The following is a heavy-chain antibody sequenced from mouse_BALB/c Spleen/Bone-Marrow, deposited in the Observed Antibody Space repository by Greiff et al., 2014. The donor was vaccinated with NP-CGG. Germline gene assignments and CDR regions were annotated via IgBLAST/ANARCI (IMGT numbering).Heavy chain of an antibody. CDR1: GYTFTEYT. D-gene: IGHD1-1*02. CDR2: INPKNGGT. J-gene: IGHJ3*01. Sequence: VQLQQSGPELVKPGALVKISCKTSGYTFTEYTIHWVKQGHGKSLEWIGGINPKNGGTTYKQKFKGKATLTVDKSSSTAYMEPRSLASEDSAVYYCARDWYYYGSSSSWFAHWGQGTLVTVSA. CDR3: ARDWYYYGSSSSWFAH. V-gene: IGHV1-18*01.